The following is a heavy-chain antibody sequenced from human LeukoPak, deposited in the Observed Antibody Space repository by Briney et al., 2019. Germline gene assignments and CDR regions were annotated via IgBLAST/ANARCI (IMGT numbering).Heavy chain of an antibody. CDR3: AREEGGDCSRTSCYTSS. V-gene: IGHV3-11*01. CDR2: ISGSGSTT. Sequence: GGSLRLSCAASGFTFSDYYMSWIRQAPGKGLEWVSYISGSGSTTYYADSVKGRFTISRDNAKNSLYLQMNSLRVEHTAVYYCAREEGGDCSRTSCYTSSWGQGTQVTVST. D-gene: IGHD2-2*02. J-gene: IGHJ4*02. CDR1: GFTFSDYY.